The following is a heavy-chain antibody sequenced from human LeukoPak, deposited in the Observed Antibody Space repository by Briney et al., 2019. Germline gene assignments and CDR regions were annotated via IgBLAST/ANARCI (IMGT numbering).Heavy chain of an antibody. CDR2: IYSGGST. J-gene: IGHJ4*02. V-gene: IGHV3-66*01. CDR1: GFTLSSYA. CDR3: ARVRDSSSWYIYFDY. Sequence: PGGSLRLSCVVSGFTLSSYAMSWVRQAPGKGLEWVSVIYSGGSTYYADSVKGRFTISRDNSKNTLYLQMNSLRAEDTAVYYCARVRDSSSWYIYFDYWGQGTLVTVSS. D-gene: IGHD6-13*01.